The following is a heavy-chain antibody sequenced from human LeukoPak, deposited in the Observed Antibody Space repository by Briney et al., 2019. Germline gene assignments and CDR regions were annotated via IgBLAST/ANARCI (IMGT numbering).Heavy chain of an antibody. J-gene: IGHJ4*02. D-gene: IGHD1/OR15-1a*01. CDR2: IGTGGDT. V-gene: IGHV3-13*01. Sequence: GGSLRLSCAASGFTFSRYDMHWVRQATGKGLEWVSAIGTGGDTYYPASVKGRFTTSRENAKISLYLQMNSLRVEDTAVYYCVRQGTPHGNFDYWGQGTLVTVSS. CDR1: GFTFSRYD. CDR3: VRQGTPHGNFDY.